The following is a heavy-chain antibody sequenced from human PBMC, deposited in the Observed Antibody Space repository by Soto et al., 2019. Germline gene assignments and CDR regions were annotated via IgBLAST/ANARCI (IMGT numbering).Heavy chain of an antibody. CDR2: IYYRGST. Sequence: SETLSLTCTVSGGSISSHYWSWVRQAPGKGLEWIGHIYYRGSTSYSPSLRSRSTISVDTSNNQFSLKLNSVTTADTAVYYCARDGREASGMDVWGQGTKVTVSS. D-gene: IGHD1-26*01. V-gene: IGHV4-59*11. CDR3: ARDGREASGMDV. J-gene: IGHJ6*02. CDR1: GGSISSHY.